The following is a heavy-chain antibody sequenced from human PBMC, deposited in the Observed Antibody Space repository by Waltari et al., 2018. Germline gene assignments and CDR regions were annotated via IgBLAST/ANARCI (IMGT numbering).Heavy chain of an antibody. CDR1: GFTFSSYW. Sequence: AASGFTFSSYWMSWVRQAPGKGLEWVANIKQDGSEKYYVDSVKGRFTISRDNAKNSLYLQMNSLRAEDTAVYYCARVPDMMVRVDMDVWGKGTTVTVSS. V-gene: IGHV3-7*01. D-gene: IGHD3-10*01. J-gene: IGHJ6*03. CDR3: ARVPDMMVRVDMDV. CDR2: IKQDGSEK.